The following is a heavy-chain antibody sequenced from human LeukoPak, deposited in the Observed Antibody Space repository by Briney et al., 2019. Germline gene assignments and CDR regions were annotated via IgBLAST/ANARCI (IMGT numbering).Heavy chain of an antibody. V-gene: IGHV3-53*01. CDR3: AARNY. J-gene: IGHJ4*02. Sequence: GGSLRLSCAASGFSVSNNYMSWVRQAPGKGMAGVSVIYSRGATYYADSVKGRFTISRDNSKNTLYLQMNSLRVEDTAVYYCAARNYWGQGTLFTVSS. CDR1: GFSVSNNY. D-gene: IGHD1-14*01. CDR2: IYSRGAT.